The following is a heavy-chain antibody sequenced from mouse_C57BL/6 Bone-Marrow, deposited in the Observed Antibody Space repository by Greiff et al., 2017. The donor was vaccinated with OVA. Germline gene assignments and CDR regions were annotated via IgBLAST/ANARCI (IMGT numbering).Heavy chain of an antibody. D-gene: IGHD1-1*01. V-gene: IGHV1-42*01. Sequence: EVKLQESGPELVKPGASVKISCKASGYSFTGYYMNWVKQSPEKSLEWIGEINPSTGGTTYNQKFKAKATLTVDKSSSTAYMQLKSLTSEDSAVYYCARRSTVVAVDYWGQGTTLTVSS. CDR1: GYSFTGYY. CDR2: INPSTGGT. CDR3: ARRSTVVAVDY. J-gene: IGHJ2*01.